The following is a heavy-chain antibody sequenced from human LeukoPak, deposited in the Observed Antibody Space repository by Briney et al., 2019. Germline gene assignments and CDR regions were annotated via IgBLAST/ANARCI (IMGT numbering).Heavy chain of an antibody. CDR1: GYTLTNYN. V-gene: IGHV1-18*01. CDR3: AREFGHCYGDNCFYFFDT. J-gene: IGHJ4*02. D-gene: IGHD4-23*01. CDR2: SNTYKGDT. Sequence: ASVKVSFKASGYTLTNYNSSWVRQAPGQGLEWVGWSNTYKGDTLYAQKLQGTVTMTADTSTNTAYMELRSLRFDDTAVYYCAREFGHCYGDNCFYFFDTWGQGFRVTVSS.